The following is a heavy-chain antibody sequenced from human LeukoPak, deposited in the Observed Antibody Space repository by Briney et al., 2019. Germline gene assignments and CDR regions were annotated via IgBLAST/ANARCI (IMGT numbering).Heavy chain of an antibody. Sequence: SETLSLTCAVYGGSFSGYYWSWIRQPPGKGLEWNGEINHSGSTNYNPSLKSRVTISVDTSKNQFSLKLSSVTAADTAVYYCARGVGPTFWGQGTLVTVSS. CDR3: ARGVGPTF. V-gene: IGHV4-34*01. CDR2: INHSGST. J-gene: IGHJ4*02. CDR1: GGSFSGYY. D-gene: IGHD3-16*01.